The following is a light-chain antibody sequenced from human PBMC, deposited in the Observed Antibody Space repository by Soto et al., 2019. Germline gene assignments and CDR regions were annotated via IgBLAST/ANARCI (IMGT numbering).Light chain of an antibody. J-gene: IGKJ2*01. Sequence: DIQMTQSPSSLSASVGDRVTITCRASQTISTYLNWYQQKPGKAPKLLIYAASTLQSVVPSRFSGSGSGTDFPLTFSSLQPEDFATYFYQQSHGIPYTFGQGTKLEIK. CDR1: QTISTY. V-gene: IGKV1-39*01. CDR3: QQSHGIPYT. CDR2: AAS.